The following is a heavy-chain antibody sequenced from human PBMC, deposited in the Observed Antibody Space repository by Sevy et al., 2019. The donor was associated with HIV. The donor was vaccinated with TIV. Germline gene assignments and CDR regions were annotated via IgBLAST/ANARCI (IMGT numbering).Heavy chain of an antibody. CDR2: ISWSSGNI. J-gene: IGHJ4*02. Sequence: SLKISCAASGFTFDDYTMNWVRQAPGKGLERVSGISWSSGNIAYADSVEGRFTISRDNAKNSLYLQMNSLRVEDTALYYCVKDRSGSYSFDYWGQGTLVTVSS. CDR3: VKDRSGSYSFDY. V-gene: IGHV3-9*01. D-gene: IGHD1-26*01. CDR1: GFTFDDYT.